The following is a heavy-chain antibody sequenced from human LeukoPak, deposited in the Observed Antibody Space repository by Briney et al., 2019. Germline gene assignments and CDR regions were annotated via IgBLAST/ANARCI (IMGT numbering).Heavy chain of an antibody. CDR3: ARGTYCSSTSCYIRGYPAGWFDP. D-gene: IGHD2-2*02. V-gene: IGHV4-34*01. CDR2: INHSGST. CDR1: GGSFSGYY. Sequence: SETLSLTCAVYGGSFSGYYWSWIRQPPGKGLEWIGEINHSGSTNYNPSLKSRVTISVDTSKNQFSLKLSSVIAADTAVYYCARGTYCSSTSCYIRGYPAGWFDPWGQGTLVTVSS. J-gene: IGHJ5*02.